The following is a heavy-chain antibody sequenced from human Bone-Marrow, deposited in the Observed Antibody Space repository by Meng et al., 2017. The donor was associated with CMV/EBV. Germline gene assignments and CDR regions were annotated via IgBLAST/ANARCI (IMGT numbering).Heavy chain of an antibody. CDR3: ARDPDHSHGGSGRCLDY. CDR1: GFTLSSYA. Sequence: GESLKISCAASGFTLSSYAMIWVRQTPGKGLEWLSFITSSSTLIYQADSVKGRFTVSRDNAKNSLYLQMNSLRAEDTAIYYCARDPDHSHGGSGRCLDYWGQGTRVTGSS. J-gene: IGHJ4*02. V-gene: IGHV3-21*01. D-gene: IGHD3-10*01. CDR2: ITSSSTLI.